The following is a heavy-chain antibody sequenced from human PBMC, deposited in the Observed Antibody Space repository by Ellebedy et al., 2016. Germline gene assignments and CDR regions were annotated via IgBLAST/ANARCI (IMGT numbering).Heavy chain of an antibody. V-gene: IGHV3-49*03. CDR3: SRREGAFYYDSSTSFDY. CDR2: IRTRAYGGTA. J-gene: IGHJ4*02. D-gene: IGHD3-22*01. Sequence: GGSLRLXCTASGFLFADYAMTWFRQAPGKGLEWVAFIRTRAYGGTADYAASVKGRFTLSRDDSKSIAYLDMNSLKTDDTAVFYCSRREGAFYYDSSTSFDYWGPGTLVTFSS. CDR1: GFLFADYA.